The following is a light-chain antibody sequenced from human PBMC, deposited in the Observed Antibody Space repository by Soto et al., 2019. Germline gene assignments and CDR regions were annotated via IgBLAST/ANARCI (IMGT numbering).Light chain of an antibody. CDR1: QNVADSY. CDR2: DSY. J-gene: IGKJ5*01. Sequence: EIVLTQSPGTLSLSPVERTTLSCRASQNVADSYLAWYQQTRGQALRLLIYDSYTRATSIPARFSGSESGTEFTLTISSLQSEDFAVYYCHHYHNWPMTFGQGTRLEIK. V-gene: IGKV3-15*01. CDR3: HHYHNWPMT.